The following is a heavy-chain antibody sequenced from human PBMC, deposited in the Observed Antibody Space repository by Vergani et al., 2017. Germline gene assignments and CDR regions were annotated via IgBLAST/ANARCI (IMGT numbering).Heavy chain of an antibody. D-gene: IGHD3-3*01. V-gene: IGHV3-7*01. CDR2: INQIGSAK. CDR3: ASHFWNGAY. Sequence: EVQLVESGGGLVQPGGSLRLSCEASGFTFNSYYMSWVRQMPGKGLEWVANINQIGSAKAYADSVKGRFTISRDNARNSLYLQMNSLRAEDTAVYYCASHFWNGAYWGQGTLVTVSS. J-gene: IGHJ4*02. CDR1: GFTFNSYY.